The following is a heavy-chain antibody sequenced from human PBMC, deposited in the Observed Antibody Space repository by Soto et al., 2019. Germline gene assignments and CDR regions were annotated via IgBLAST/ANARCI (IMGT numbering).Heavy chain of an antibody. Sequence: GGSLRLSCAASGFTFSSDAMHWVRQAPGKGLEWVAVISYDGSNKYYADSVKGRFTISRDNSKNTLYLQMNSLRAEDTAVYYCARDPMGRYYGSGSYYFDYWGQGT. J-gene: IGHJ4*02. CDR1: GFTFSSDA. CDR2: ISYDGSNK. CDR3: ARDPMGRYYGSGSYYFDY. D-gene: IGHD3-10*01. V-gene: IGHV3-30-3*01.